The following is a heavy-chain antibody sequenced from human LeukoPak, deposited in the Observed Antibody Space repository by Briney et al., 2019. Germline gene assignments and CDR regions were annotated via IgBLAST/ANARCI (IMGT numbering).Heavy chain of an antibody. CDR1: GYTFTNYD. Sequence: GASVKVSCKASGYTFTNYDINWVRQATGQGLEWMGWINAGNGNTKYSQKFQGRVTITRDTSASTAYMELSSLRSEDTAVYYCARSTIFGVVIVDYWGQGTLVTVSS. D-gene: IGHD3-3*01. J-gene: IGHJ4*02. V-gene: IGHV1-3*01. CDR2: INAGNGNT. CDR3: ARSTIFGVVIVDY.